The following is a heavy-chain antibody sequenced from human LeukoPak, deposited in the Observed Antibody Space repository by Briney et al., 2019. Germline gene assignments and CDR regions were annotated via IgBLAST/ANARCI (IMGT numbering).Heavy chain of an antibody. J-gene: IGHJ5*02. CDR3: ARARYGSGSYCHP. CDR2: INHSGST. CDR1: GGSFSGYY. D-gene: IGHD3-10*01. Sequence: SETLSLTCAVYGGSFSGYYWSWIRQPPGKGLEWIGEINHSGSTNYNPSLKSRVTISVDTSKNQFSLKLSSVTAADTAVYYCARARYGSGSYCHPWGQGTLVTVSS. V-gene: IGHV4-34*01.